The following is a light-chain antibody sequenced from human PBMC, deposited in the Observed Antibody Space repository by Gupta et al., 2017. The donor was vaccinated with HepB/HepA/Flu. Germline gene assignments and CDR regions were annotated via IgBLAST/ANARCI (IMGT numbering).Light chain of an antibody. J-gene: IGLJ3*02. V-gene: IGLV10-54*01. CDR3: SAWDSSLSAWE. CDR2: RNN. Sequence: QAGLTQPPSVSKGLRQTATLTCTGNRNNVGYQGAAWLQQHQGHPPKLLSYRNNSRPSGISEKLSASRSGNTASLTITGLQPEDEADYYCSAWDSSLSAWEFGGGTKLTVL. CDR1: RNNVGYQG.